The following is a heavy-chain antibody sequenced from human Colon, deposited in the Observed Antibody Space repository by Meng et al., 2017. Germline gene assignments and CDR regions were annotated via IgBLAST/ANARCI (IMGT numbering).Heavy chain of an antibody. J-gene: IGHJ5*02. CDR1: SDSISSGIF. CDR3: ARVVGDCASCYKGWFDP. CDR2: ISYSGAT. V-gene: IGHV4-30-4*01. Sequence: QLPESGSRPVKPSQTLSLTFAVSSDSISSGIFWIWIRQPPGKGLEWIGYISYSGATYYNPSLKSRLTISVDTAKNQFSLSLSYVTAADTAVYYCARVVGDCASCYKGWFDPWGQGTLVTVSS. D-gene: IGHD2-2*02.